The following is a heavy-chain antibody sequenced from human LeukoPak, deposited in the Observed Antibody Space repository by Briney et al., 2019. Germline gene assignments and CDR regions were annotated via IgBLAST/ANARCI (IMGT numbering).Heavy chain of an antibody. CDR3: AKDNLLAQSDSTLGKNHFDY. Sequence: AGRSLRLSCAASGFTFNSYAMRCVRQFPGKGLEWVSGISAGGVTTYYEDSVKGRFTISRDNFKHTLDLQMSSLRAEDTALYYCAKDNLLAQSDSTLGKNHFDYWGQGTLVTVSS. J-gene: IGHJ4*02. D-gene: IGHD2/OR15-2a*01. CDR2: ISAGGVTT. V-gene: IGHV3-23*01. CDR1: GFTFNSYA.